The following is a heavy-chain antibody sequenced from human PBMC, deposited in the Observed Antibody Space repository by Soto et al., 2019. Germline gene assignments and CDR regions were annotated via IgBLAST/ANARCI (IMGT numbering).Heavy chain of an antibody. CDR3: ASRDVDTTLVGNDY. V-gene: IGHV4-31*03. CDR2: IYYSGTT. Sequence: QVHLQESGPGLVKPSQTLALTCTVSGGSISSGGYYWYWVRQHPEKGLEWIGFIYYSGTTYYNPSPKSRGTLSVHTSKNPLSLRLRSGTAADTAVYYCASRDVDTTLVGNDYWGQGSLVVVSS. J-gene: IGHJ4*02. CDR1: GGSISSGGYY. D-gene: IGHD3-9*01.